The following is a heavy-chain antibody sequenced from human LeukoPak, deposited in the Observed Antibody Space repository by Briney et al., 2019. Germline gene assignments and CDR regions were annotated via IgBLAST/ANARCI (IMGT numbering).Heavy chain of an antibody. Sequence: GGSLRLSCAASGFTFSSYWMSWVRQAPGKGLEWVANIKQDGSEKYYVDSVRGRFTISRDNAKNSLYLQMNSLRAEDTAVYYCANYGSGSSFDYWGQGTLVTVSS. J-gene: IGHJ4*02. V-gene: IGHV3-7*01. CDR3: ANYGSGSSFDY. D-gene: IGHD3-10*01. CDR1: GFTFSSYW. CDR2: IKQDGSEK.